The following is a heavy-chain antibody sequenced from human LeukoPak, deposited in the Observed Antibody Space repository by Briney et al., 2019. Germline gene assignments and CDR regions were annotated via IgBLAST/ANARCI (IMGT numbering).Heavy chain of an antibody. J-gene: IGHJ4*02. CDR2: IWYDGSNK. CDR3: ARVAMSDSSGYCDY. CDR1: GFPFSSYA. D-gene: IGHD3-22*01. V-gene: IGHV3-33*01. Sequence: GPLRLSCAASGFPFSSYAMHWVRRAPGKGLEWVAVIWYDGSNKNYADSVKGRFTISRDNSKNTLYLQMNSLRADDTAVYYCARVAMSDSSGYCDYWGQGTLVTVSS.